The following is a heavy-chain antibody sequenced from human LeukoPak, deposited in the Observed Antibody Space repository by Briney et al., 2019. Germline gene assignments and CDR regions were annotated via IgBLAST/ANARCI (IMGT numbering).Heavy chain of an antibody. D-gene: IGHD3-22*01. CDR1: GFTFSSYS. CDR2: ISSSSSTI. V-gene: IGHV3-48*01. J-gene: IGHJ3*02. Sequence: PGGSLRLSCAASGFTFSSYSMNWVRQAPGKGLEWVSYISSSSSTIYYADSVKGRFTISRDNAKNSLYLQMNSLRAEDTAVYYCAFGYFFVDAFDIWGQGTMVTVSS. CDR3: AFGYFFVDAFDI.